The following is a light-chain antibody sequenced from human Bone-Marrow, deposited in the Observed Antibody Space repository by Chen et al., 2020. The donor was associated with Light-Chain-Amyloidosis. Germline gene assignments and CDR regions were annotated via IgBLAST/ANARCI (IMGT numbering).Light chain of an antibody. V-gene: IGKV3-15*01. CDR2: GAS. J-gene: IGKJ4*01. CDR3: QQYNQWPPLT. Sequence: EIDLTQSPDTLSVSPGEGATLSCRASQNVFINLALYQQKPGQAPRLLIYGASMRAIGVPTRFSGGGSGTEFTLTINSLQPEDSAVYYCQQYNQWPPLTFGGGTKLE. CDR1: QNVFIN.